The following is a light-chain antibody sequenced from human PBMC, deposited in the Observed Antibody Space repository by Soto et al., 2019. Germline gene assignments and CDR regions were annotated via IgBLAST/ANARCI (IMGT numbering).Light chain of an antibody. Sequence: DIQFTQSPSFLSASVGDRVTITCRASQDISSSLAWYQQKPGKAPKLLIYDASTLQTGVPSRFRGSGSGTEFTLTISSLQPEDFATYSCQQLASYPIGTFGGGTKVDIK. CDR3: QQLASYPIGT. CDR1: QDISSS. CDR2: DAS. V-gene: IGKV1-9*01. J-gene: IGKJ4*01.